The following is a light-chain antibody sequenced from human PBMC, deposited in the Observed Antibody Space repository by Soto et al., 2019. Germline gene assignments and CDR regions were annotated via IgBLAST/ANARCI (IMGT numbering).Light chain of an antibody. J-gene: IGKJ5*01. CDR3: MQGTHWPPIT. CDR2: KVS. V-gene: IGKV2-30*01. CDR1: QSLVYIDGDTY. Sequence: DVVVTQSPLSLPVTLGQPASISCRSSQSLVYIDGDTYLSWFQQRPGQSPRRLIYKVSNRDSGVPDRFSGSGSGTDFTLKISRVEAEDVGVYYCMQGTHWPPITFGQGTRLEIK.